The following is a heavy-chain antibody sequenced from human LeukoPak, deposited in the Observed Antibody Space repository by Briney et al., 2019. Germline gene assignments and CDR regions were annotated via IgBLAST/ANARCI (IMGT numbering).Heavy chain of an antibody. J-gene: IGHJ4*02. CDR1: GGSISSYY. CDR2: IYYSGST. Sequence: SETLSLTCTVSGGSISSYYWSWIRQTPGKRLEWIGYIYYSGSTKYNPSLKSRVTISVDTSKNQFSLKLSSVTAADTAVYYCARHVQDTAMVTPLYYFDYWGQGTLVTVSS. V-gene: IGHV4-59*08. D-gene: IGHD5-18*01. CDR3: ARHVQDTAMVTPLYYFDY.